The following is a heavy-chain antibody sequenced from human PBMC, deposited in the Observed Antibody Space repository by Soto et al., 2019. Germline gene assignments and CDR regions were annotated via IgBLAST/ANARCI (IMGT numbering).Heavy chain of an antibody. CDR2: IKQGGSEK. D-gene: IGHD5-18*01. CDR3: ETDTDMLHDAFDI. Sequence: SGGSLRLSCAASGFTFSSYWMSWVRQAPGKGLEWVANIKQGGSEKYYVGSVKGRFTISRDNAKSSLYLQMNSLRAEDTAVYYCETDTDMLHDAFDIWGQGTMVTVSS. J-gene: IGHJ3*02. CDR1: GFTFSSYW. V-gene: IGHV3-7*01.